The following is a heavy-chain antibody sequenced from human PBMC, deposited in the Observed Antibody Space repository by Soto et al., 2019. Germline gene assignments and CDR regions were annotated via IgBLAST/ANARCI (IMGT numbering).Heavy chain of an antibody. CDR2: IDSASSYI. J-gene: IGHJ4*02. CDR3: VRESPNLRRPAHFDH. D-gene: IGHD2-2*01. V-gene: IGHV3-21*01. Sequence: EVQVVESGGGLVKAGGSLRLSCVASGFNFRSHRMNWVRQAPGKGLEWLSSIDSASSYIFYADSLRGRVTISRDNAKNSLYLQMNSLRAEDTAVYYCVRESPNLRRPAHFDHWGQGTLVTVSS. CDR1: GFNFRSHR.